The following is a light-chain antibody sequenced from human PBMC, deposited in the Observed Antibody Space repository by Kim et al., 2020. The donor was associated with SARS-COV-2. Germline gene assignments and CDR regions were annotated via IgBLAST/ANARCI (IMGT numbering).Light chain of an antibody. CDR3: SAWDSSLSAWV. J-gene: IGLJ3*02. CDR2: RDN. V-gene: IGLV10-54*01. Sequence: RQTATLTCTGIINNVGNQGAAWLQQHQGHPPKLLFYRDNNRPSGISARFSASRSGSTASLTITGLQPEDEADYYCSAWDSSLSAWVFGGGTQLTVL. CDR1: INNVGNQG.